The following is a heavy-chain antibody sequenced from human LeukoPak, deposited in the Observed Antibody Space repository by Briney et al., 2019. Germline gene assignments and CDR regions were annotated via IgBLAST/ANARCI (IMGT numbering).Heavy chain of an antibody. Sequence: GGSLRLSCAASGFTFSSYSVNWVRQAPGKGLGCVSSIRSSSSYIYYADSVKGRFTISRDNAKNSLYLQMNSLRAEDTAVYYCARECVEPRCVVSAAKGDYWGQGTLVTVSS. CDR2: IRSSSSYI. CDR1: GFTFSSYS. D-gene: IGHD2-2*01. V-gene: IGHV3-21*01. CDR3: ARECVEPRCVVSAAKGDY. J-gene: IGHJ4*02.